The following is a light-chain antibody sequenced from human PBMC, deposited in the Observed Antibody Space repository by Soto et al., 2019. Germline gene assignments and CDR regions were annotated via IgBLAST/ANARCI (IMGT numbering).Light chain of an antibody. CDR2: DAS. CDR3: QQRTNWPPSIT. V-gene: IGKV3-11*01. J-gene: IGKJ5*01. Sequence: EIVLTQSPATLSLSPGERATLSCRASQSVSSYLAWYQQKPDQAPRLLIYDASNRATGIPARFSGSGSGTDFTLTISSLEPEDFALYYCQQRTNWPPSITFGQGTRLEIK. CDR1: QSVSSY.